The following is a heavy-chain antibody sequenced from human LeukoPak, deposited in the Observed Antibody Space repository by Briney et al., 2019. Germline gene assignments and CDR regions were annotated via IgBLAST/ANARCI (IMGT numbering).Heavy chain of an antibody. CDR3: AREGPAYSSGFNY. CDR2: IYYSGST. J-gene: IGHJ4*02. V-gene: IGHV4-61*01. Sequence: SETLSLTCTVSGGSISSSSYYWGWIRQAPGKGLEWIGYIYYSGSTNYNPSLKSRVTISVDTSKNQFSLKLSSVTAADTAVYYCAREGPAYSSGFNYWAQGTLVTVSS. CDR1: GGSISSSSYY. D-gene: IGHD3-22*01.